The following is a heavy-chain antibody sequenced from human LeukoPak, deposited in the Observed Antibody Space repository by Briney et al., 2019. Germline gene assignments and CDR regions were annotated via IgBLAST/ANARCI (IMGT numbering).Heavy chain of an antibody. D-gene: IGHD2-2*01. Sequence: PSQTLSLTCTAAGGSISRSTHYMGWIRQPPGKWLEWIGRIYHRGSTYYKPSLKSGVTISVDTSKNQFSLKLNSVTAADTAVYYCASPLGYCSSTTCYGDYWGQGTLVTVCS. CDR3: ASPLGYCSSTTCYGDY. CDR1: GGSISRSTHY. V-gene: IGHV4-39*01. CDR2: IYHRGST. J-gene: IGHJ4*02.